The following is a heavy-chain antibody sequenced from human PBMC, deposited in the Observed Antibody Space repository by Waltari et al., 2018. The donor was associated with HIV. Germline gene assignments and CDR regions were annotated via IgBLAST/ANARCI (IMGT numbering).Heavy chain of an antibody. J-gene: IGHJ4*02. V-gene: IGHV3-7*01. D-gene: IGHD2-8*02. Sequence: EVQLVESGGGLVQPGGSLRLSCAASGFTLSSDWMSWVRQAQGNGLEWVANITPDGSEKSSVDSAKGRSTFSRDTAKNSLYLQMNSLRAEDTAVYYCARGRTGFAYSGQGPLVTVSS. CDR2: ITPDGSEK. CDR1: GFTLSSDW. CDR3: ARGRTGFAY.